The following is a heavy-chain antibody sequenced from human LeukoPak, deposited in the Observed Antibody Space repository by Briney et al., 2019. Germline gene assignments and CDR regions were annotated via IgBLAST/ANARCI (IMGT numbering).Heavy chain of an antibody. CDR1: GGSFSGYY. J-gene: IGHJ4*02. CDR2: INHSGST. Sequence: SGTLSLTCAVYGGSFSGYYWSWIRQPPGKGLEWIGEINHSGSTNYNPSLKSRVTISVDTSKNQFSLKLSSVTAADTAVYYCARRSEPPRYSSSRTPYFDYWGQGTLVTVSS. D-gene: IGHD6-13*01. CDR3: ARRSEPPRYSSSRTPYFDY. V-gene: IGHV4-34*01.